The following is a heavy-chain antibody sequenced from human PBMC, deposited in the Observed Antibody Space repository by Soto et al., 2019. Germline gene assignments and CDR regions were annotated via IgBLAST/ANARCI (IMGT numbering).Heavy chain of an antibody. V-gene: IGHV3-53*01. J-gene: IGHJ6*02. D-gene: IGHD2-15*01. CDR1: GFTVSSNY. CDR2: IYSGGST. CDR3: ARDIRSGCSGGSCKYHYYYGMDV. Sequence: GGSLRLSCAASGFTVSSNYMSWVRQAPGKGLEWVSVIYSGGSTYYADSVKGRFTISRDNSKNTLYLQMNSLRAEDTAVYYCARDIRSGCSGGSCKYHYYYGMDVWGQGTTVTVSS.